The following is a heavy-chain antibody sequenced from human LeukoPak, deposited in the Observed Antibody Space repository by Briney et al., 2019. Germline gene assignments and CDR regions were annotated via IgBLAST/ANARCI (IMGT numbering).Heavy chain of an antibody. CDR1: GFTFANYA. J-gene: IGHJ6*02. CDR2: LSHIGGET. V-gene: IGHV3-23*01. CDR3: AKVPYSDYGSGRPPFMDA. Sequence: GGSLRLSCAASGFTFANYAMSWVRQAPGKGLEWVSTLSHIGGETYYADSVKGQFTISRDNSSNTLYLQMNSLRAEDAAVYYCAKVPYSDYGSGRPPFMDAWGQGTTVAISS. D-gene: IGHD3-10*01.